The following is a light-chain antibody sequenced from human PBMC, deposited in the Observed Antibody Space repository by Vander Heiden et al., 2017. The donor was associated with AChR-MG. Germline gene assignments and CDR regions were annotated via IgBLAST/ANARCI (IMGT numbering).Light chain of an antibody. CDR1: GSDGGGYNY. CDR2: DVS. J-gene: IGLJ1*01. V-gene: IGLV2-11*01. Sequence: ECVSPGPAVTISVTGTGSDGGGYNYGAWYQQPPGKAPKLMIYDVSKRPPGVPDRFSGSKSGNTASLTISGLQAEDEADYYCCSYAGSYVFGTGTKVTVL. CDR3: CSYAGSYV.